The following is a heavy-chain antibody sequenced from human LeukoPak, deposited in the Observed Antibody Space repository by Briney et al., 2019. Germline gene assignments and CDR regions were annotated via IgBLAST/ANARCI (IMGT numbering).Heavy chain of an antibody. Sequence: GGSLRLSCVGSGFVFGSYAMNWVRQAPGKGLEWVSAISGSGGSTYYADYVKGRFTISRDNSKNTLYLQMNSLRAEDTAVYYCAKGSTKAYCSGGSCYRSIYYYMDVWGKGTTVTVSS. V-gene: IGHV3-23*01. CDR2: ISGSGGST. CDR3: AKGSTKAYCSGGSCYRSIYYYMDV. D-gene: IGHD2-15*01. CDR1: GFVFGSYA. J-gene: IGHJ6*03.